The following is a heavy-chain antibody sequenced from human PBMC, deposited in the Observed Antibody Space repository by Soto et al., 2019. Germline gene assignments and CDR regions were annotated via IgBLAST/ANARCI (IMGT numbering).Heavy chain of an antibody. V-gene: IGHV4-39*01. CDR1: GGSISRNNFH. CDR3: ARLHDSASFHYPRQEDH. J-gene: IGHJ4*02. CDR2: VYYSGTT. D-gene: IGHD1-26*01. Sequence: PSETLSLTCTVSGGSISRNNFHWGWIRQTPGRGLEWIGSVYYSGTTDYNPSFKSRVTISVETSKTQFSLKLNSVTAADTGIYFCARLHDSASFHYPRQEDHWGPGTLVTVSS.